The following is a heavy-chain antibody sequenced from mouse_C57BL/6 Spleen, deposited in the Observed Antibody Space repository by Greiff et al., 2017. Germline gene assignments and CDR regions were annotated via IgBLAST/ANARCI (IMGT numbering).Heavy chain of an antibody. V-gene: IGHV1-54*01. J-gene: IGHJ3*01. CDR2: INPGSGGT. CDR3: AYDYFFAY. Sequence: VQLQQSGAELVRPGTSVKVSCKASGYAFTNYLIEWVKQRPGQGLEWIGVINPGSGGTNYNVKFKGKATLTADKSSSTAYMQLSSLTSEDSAVYFCAYDYFFAYWGQGTLVTVSA. CDR1: GYAFTNYL. D-gene: IGHD2-4*01.